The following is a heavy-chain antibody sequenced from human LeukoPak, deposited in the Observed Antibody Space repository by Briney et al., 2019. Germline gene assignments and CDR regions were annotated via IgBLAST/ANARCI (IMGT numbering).Heavy chain of an antibody. CDR3: ARGGYYGPHIDIWFDP. V-gene: IGHV1-2*04. CDR1: GYTFTGYY. Sequence: ASVKVSCKTSGYTFTGYYMHWVRQAPGQGLEWMGWINPNSGGTNYAQKFQGWVTMTRDTSISTAYMELSRLRSDDTAVYYCARGGYYGPHIDIWFDPWGQGTLVTVSS. J-gene: IGHJ5*02. D-gene: IGHD3-10*01. CDR2: INPNSGGT.